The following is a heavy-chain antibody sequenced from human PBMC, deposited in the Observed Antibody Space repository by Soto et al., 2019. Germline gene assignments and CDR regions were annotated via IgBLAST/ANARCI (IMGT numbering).Heavy chain of an antibody. Sequence: LSLTCTVSGGSISSGGYSWSWIRQPPGKGLEWIGYIYPSGSTYYNPSLKSRVTISVDRSKNQFSLKLSSVTAADTAVFYCVRARLLTGIDYWGQGTLVTVSS. CDR2: IYPSGST. CDR1: GGSISSGGYS. V-gene: IGHV4-30-2*01. J-gene: IGHJ4*02. CDR3: VRARLLTGIDY. D-gene: IGHD3-9*01.